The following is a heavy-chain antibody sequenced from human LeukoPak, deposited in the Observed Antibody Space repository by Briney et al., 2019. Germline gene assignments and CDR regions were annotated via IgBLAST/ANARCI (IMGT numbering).Heavy chain of an antibody. D-gene: IGHD2-2*01. Sequence: ASVKVSCKASVYTFTSYDINWVRQATGQGLEWMGWMNPNSGNTGYAQNFQGRVTMTRNTSISTAFLELSSLRSDDTAVYYCARGQFPLYCTTTSCYEFDYWGQGTLVTVSS. CDR2: MNPNSGNT. CDR1: VYTFTSYD. J-gene: IGHJ4*02. V-gene: IGHV1-8*01. CDR3: ARGQFPLYCTTTSCYEFDY.